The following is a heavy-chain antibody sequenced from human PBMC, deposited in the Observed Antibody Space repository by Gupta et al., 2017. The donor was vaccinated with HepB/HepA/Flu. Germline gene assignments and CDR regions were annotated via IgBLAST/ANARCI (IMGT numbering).Heavy chain of an antibody. J-gene: IGHJ4*02. CDR3: ARSLPRTGDYFDY. V-gene: IGHV3-30*14. D-gene: IGHD3-16*01. Sequence: QVQLVESGGSVVQPGRSLRLSCAASGFTFSNYAMPWVRQTPGKGLELVAIVSYDGNNKFYADSVRGRFTISRDTSKNTVYLQMNSLRPEDTSVYYCARSLPRTGDYFDYWGQGTLVTVSS. CDR1: GFTFSNYA. CDR2: VSYDGNNK.